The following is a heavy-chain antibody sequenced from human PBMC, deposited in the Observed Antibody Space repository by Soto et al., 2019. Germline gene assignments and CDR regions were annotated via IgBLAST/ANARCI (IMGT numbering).Heavy chain of an antibody. CDR2: ISSSGNTI. Sequence: LRLSCAGSGFTFSSYEMNWVRQAPGKGLEWVSYISSSGNTIYYADSVKGRFTISRDNAKSSLYLQMNSLSAEDTAVYYCARDRIEGFVVVPTAIDFGMDVWGQGTTVTVSS. D-gene: IGHD2-2*01. J-gene: IGHJ6*02. CDR1: GFTFSSYE. V-gene: IGHV3-48*03. CDR3: ARDRIEGFVVVPTAIDFGMDV.